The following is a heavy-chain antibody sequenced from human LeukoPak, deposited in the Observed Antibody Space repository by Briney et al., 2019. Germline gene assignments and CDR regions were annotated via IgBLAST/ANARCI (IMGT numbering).Heavy chain of an antibody. CDR1: GFTFSSYS. Sequence: GGSLRLSCAASGFTFSSYSMNWVRQAPGKGLEWVSSISSSSSYIYYADSVKGRFTISRDNAKNSLYLQMSSLRAEDTAVYYCAKSVSYYYGSGHPTGTMVWELPPFDYWGQGTLVTVSS. CDR3: AKSVSYYYGSGHPTGTMVWELPPFDY. V-gene: IGHV3-21*04. J-gene: IGHJ4*02. D-gene: IGHD3-10*01. CDR2: ISSSSSYI.